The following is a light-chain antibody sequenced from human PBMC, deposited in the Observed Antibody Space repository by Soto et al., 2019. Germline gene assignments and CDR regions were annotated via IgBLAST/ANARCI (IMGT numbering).Light chain of an antibody. V-gene: IGKV3-15*01. J-gene: IGKJ5*01. CDR2: GAS. CDR1: QSVSSN. Sequence: EIVMTHSPATLSVSPWEIATLSCGASQSVSSNLAWYQQKPGQAPRLLIYGASTRATGIPARFSVSGSGTEITLTISSLQSEDFAVYYCQQYNNWPLFGQGTRLEIK. CDR3: QQYNNWPL.